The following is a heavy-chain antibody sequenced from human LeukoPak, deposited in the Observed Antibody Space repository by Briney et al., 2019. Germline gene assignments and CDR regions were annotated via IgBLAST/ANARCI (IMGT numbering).Heavy chain of an antibody. D-gene: IGHD2-2*01. J-gene: IGHJ6*03. CDR1: GGSISSYY. CDR2: IYYSGST. Sequence: KPSETLSLTCTVSGGSISSYYWSWIRQPPGKGLEWIGYIYYSGSTNYNPSLKSRVTISVDTPKNQFSLKLSSVTAADTAVYYCARGVRYCSSTSCPYYYYYHMDVWGKGTTVTVSS. V-gene: IGHV4-59*01. CDR3: ARGVRYCSSTSCPYYYYYHMDV.